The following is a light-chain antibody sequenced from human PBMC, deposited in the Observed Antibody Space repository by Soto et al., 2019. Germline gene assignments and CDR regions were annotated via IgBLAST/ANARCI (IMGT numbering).Light chain of an antibody. CDR3: QQYNSDST. Sequence: IKMTQSPSTLSASVGDRVTITCRASQSISIWLAWYQQKPGRAPKLLIQKASSLESEVPSRFRGSGSGTEFTLTINSLQPDDSATYYCQQYNSDSTFGQGTKVEIK. J-gene: IGKJ1*01. V-gene: IGKV1-5*03. CDR1: QSISIW. CDR2: KAS.